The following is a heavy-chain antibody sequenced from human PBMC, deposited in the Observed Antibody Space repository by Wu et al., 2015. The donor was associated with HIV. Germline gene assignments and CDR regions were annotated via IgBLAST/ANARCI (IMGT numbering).Heavy chain of an antibody. V-gene: IGHV1-69*05. CDR1: GGTFSSYA. CDR3: AREARMWSGSWRLVVNWFDP. CDR2: IIPIFGTA. Sequence: QVQLVQSGAEVKKPGSSVKVSCKASGGTFSSYAISWVRQAPGQGLEWMGGIIPIFGTANYAQKFQGRVTMTRNTSISTAYMELSSLRSEDTAVYYCAREARMWSGSWRLVVNWFDPGAREPWSPSPQ. D-gene: IGHD1-26*01. J-gene: IGHJ5*02.